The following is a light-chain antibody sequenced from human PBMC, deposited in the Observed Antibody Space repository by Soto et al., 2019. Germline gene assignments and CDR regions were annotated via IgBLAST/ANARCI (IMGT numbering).Light chain of an antibody. CDR2: AAS. J-gene: IGKJ3*01. V-gene: IGKV1-27*01. CDR1: QGIANY. Sequence: DIQMTQSPSSLAASVGDRVTISCRASQGIANYLAWYQQKPGKAPKLLIYAASTLQSGVSSRFTGGGSGTDFSLTISSLQPEDVATYFCQNYNWPPFTFGPGTKGEIK. CDR3: QNYNWPPFT.